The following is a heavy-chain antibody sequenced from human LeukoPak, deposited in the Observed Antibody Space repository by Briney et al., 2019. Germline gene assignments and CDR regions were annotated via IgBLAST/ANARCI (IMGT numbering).Heavy chain of an antibody. Sequence: SETLSLTCTVSGGSISNYYWSWIRQPPGKGLEWIGYIYYSGDTNYNPSLKSRVTISVNTSKNQFSLKLTSVTAADTAVYYCASSHPLGSNNDYYTPFDYWGQGALVIVSS. D-gene: IGHD3-3*01. CDR3: ASSHPLGSNNDYYTPFDY. CDR2: IYYSGDT. CDR1: GGSISNYY. J-gene: IGHJ4*02. V-gene: IGHV4-59*01.